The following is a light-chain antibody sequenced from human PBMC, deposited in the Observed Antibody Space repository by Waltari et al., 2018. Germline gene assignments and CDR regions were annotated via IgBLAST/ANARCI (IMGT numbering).Light chain of an antibody. Sequence: EIVLTQSPATLSLSPGERATLYCRASESISSFLAWYQQKPGQAPRLLISDASNRATGIPARFSGRGSGTDFTLTISSIEFGDLGVYYCQQRHKWPLTFGAGTKVEI. V-gene: IGKV3-11*01. J-gene: IGKJ4*01. CDR3: QQRHKWPLT. CDR2: DAS. CDR1: ESISSF.